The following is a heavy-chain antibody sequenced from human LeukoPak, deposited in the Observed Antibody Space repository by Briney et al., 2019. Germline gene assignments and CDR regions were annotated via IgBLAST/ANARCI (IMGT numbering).Heavy chain of an antibody. CDR3: ACSSWHYYYYYMDV. CDR1: GFTFSNSA. J-gene: IGHJ6*03. Sequence: GGSLRLSCSASGFTFSNSAMHWVRQAPGKGLEWVAFISYDQSEKYYEEPVRGRFTISRDNAKNSLYLQMNSLRAEDTAVYYCACSSWHYYYYYMDVWGKGTTVTVSS. V-gene: IGHV3-30*12. D-gene: IGHD6-13*01. CDR2: ISYDQSEK.